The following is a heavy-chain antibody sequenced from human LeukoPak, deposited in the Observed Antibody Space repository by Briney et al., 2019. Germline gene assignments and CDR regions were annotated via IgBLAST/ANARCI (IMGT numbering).Heavy chain of an antibody. CDR1: GYTFTSYY. CDR2: MNPNSGAT. D-gene: IGHD2-15*01. V-gene: IGHV1-2*02. CDR3: ARGWGYCSGGSCSKLYYYYYMDV. J-gene: IGHJ6*03. Sequence: ASVKVSCKASGYTFTSYYMHWVRQAPGQGLEWMGWMNPNSGATNYAQKFQGRVTMTRDTSSSTAYMELSRLTSDDTAVYYCARGWGYCSGGSCSKLYYYYYMDVWGKGTTVTISS.